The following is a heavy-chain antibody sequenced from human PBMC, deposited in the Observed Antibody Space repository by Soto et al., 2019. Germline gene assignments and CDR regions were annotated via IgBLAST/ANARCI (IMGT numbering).Heavy chain of an antibody. CDR1: VDSVSSNSAA. J-gene: IGHJ5*02. CDR2: TYYRSKWYN. Sequence: SQSLSRTCAISVDSVSSNSAACNLILQSPSRGLEWLGRTYYRSKWYNDYAVSVKSRITINPDTSKNQFSLQLNSVTPEDTAVYYCASSILTPWFEPWGQGTLVTVSS. CDR3: ASSILTPWFEP. D-gene: IGHD7-27*01. V-gene: IGHV6-1*01.